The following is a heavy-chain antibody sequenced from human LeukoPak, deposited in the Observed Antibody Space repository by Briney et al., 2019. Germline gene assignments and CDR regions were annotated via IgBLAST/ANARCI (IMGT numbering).Heavy chain of an antibody. Sequence: PSETLSLTCTVSGGSISSSTYYWGWIRQPPGKGLEWIGSIYYSGSTYYNASLKSRVTISADTSKNQFSLKRSSVTAADTAVYYCARPLSGSSSWHGDAFDIWGQGTMVTASS. D-gene: IGHD6-13*01. CDR1: GGSISSSTYY. V-gene: IGHV4-39*01. CDR3: ARPLSGSSSWHGDAFDI. CDR2: IYYSGST. J-gene: IGHJ3*02.